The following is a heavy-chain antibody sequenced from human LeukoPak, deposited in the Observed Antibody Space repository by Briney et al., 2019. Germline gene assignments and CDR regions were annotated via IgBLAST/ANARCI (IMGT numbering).Heavy chain of an antibody. D-gene: IGHD3-10*01. Sequence: SVKVSCEASGGTFSSYAISWVRQAPGQGLEWMGGIIPIFGTANYAQKFQGRVTITADESTSTAYMELSSLRSEDTAVYYCARDVIENGSGSYYGGGVSWFDPWGQGTLVTVSS. CDR3: ARDVIENGSGSYYGGGVSWFDP. J-gene: IGHJ5*02. CDR1: GGTFSSYA. CDR2: IIPIFGTA. V-gene: IGHV1-69*13.